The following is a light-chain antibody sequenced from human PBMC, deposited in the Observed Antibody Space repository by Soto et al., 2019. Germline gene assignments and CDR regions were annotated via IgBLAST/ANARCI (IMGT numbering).Light chain of an antibody. CDR1: QGISSY. Sequence: DIQLTQSPSFLSASVGDRVTITCRASQGISSYLAWYQQRPGKAPKLLMYGASTLQSGVPSRFSGSASGTTFTLTINNRQPEDFATYYGQQLNNFPRTFGQGTKVE. CDR2: GAS. J-gene: IGKJ1*01. CDR3: QQLNNFPRT. V-gene: IGKV1-9*01.